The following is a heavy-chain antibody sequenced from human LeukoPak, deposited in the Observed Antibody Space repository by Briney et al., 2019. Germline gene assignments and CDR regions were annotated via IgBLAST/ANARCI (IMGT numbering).Heavy chain of an antibody. Sequence: SETLSLTCTVSGGSVSTDDYYWSWIRQPPGKGLEWIGYIHDSGSTNYNPSLKSRVTISVDTSKNQFSLRLSSVSAADAAVYYCARDLVNWGQGNLVTVSS. CDR1: GGSVSTDDYY. V-gene: IGHV4-61*08. D-gene: IGHD2-21*01. CDR3: ARDLVN. CDR2: IHDSGST. J-gene: IGHJ4*02.